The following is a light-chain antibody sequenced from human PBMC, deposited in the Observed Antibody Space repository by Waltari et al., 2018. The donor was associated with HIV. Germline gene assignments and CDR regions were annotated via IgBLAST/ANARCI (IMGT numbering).Light chain of an antibody. CDR1: QSVSSN. CDR3: QQYNAWPRT. J-gene: IGKJ1*01. V-gene: IGKV3-15*01. Sequence: EIVMTQSPATLSVSPGERATLSCRASQSVSSNLAWYQQKPGQAPRLLIYGASTRATGIPARFSGSGSGTEFTLTINSLQSEDFAVYYCQQYNAWPRTFGQGTKLEVK. CDR2: GAS.